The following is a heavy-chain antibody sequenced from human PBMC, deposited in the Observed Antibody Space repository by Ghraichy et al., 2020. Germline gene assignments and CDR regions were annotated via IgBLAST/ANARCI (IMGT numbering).Heavy chain of an antibody. J-gene: IGHJ5*02. D-gene: IGHD4-17*01. CDR1: GGSISHDGYY. Sequence: SETLSLTCTVSGGSISHDGYYWTWIRQHPGKGLEWIGYIYYSGTTYHNPSLKSRVTISVDTSKNQFTLNLSSVTAADTAVYFCARYHGASRWFDPWGQGTLVTVSS. V-gene: IGHV4-31*03. CDR2: IYYSGTT. CDR3: ARYHGASRWFDP.